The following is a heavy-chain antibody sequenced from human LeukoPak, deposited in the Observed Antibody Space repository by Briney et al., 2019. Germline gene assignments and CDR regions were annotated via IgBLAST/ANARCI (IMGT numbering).Heavy chain of an antibody. Sequence: GGSLRLSCAASGFTFDDYAMHRVRQAPGKGLEWVSGISWNSGSIGYADSVKGRFTISRDNAKNSLYLQMNSLRAEDTALYYCAKSSGGRCLQSFDYWGQGILVTVSS. D-gene: IGHD5-24*01. CDR3: AKSSGGRCLQSFDY. CDR1: GFTFDDYA. CDR2: ISWNSGSI. V-gene: IGHV3-9*01. J-gene: IGHJ4*02.